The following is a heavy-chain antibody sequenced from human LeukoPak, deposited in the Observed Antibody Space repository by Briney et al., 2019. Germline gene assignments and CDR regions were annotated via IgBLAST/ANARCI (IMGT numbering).Heavy chain of an antibody. CDR2: ISSAGMTT. CDR3: AKDRGVVVITTFDY. V-gene: IGHV3-23*01. Sequence: GGSLRLSCAASGFIFSNFGMTWVRQSPEKGLEWVAGISSAGMTTYYADSVKGRFTISRDNSKNTLYLQMNSLRAEDTAVYYCAKDRGVVVITTFDYWGQGTLVTVSS. J-gene: IGHJ4*02. CDR1: GFIFSNFG. D-gene: IGHD3-22*01.